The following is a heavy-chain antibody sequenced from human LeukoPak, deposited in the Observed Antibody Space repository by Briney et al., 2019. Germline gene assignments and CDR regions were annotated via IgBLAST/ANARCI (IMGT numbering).Heavy chain of an antibody. Sequence: GGSLRLSCAASGFTFSSYEMNWVRQAPGKGPEWVSYISSSGSTIYYADSVKGRFTISRDNAKNSLYLQMNSLRAEDTAVYYCAKEYCSSTSCYFPGGNFDYWGQGTLVTVSS. J-gene: IGHJ4*02. CDR3: AKEYCSSTSCYFPGGNFDY. V-gene: IGHV3-48*03. CDR1: GFTFSSYE. CDR2: ISSSGSTI. D-gene: IGHD2-2*01.